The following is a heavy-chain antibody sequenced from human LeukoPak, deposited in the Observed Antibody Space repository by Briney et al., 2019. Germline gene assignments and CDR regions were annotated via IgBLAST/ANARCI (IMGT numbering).Heavy chain of an antibody. J-gene: IGHJ3*02. CDR1: GFTFSSYS. Sequence: KPGGSLRLSCAASGFTFSSYSMNWVRQAPGKGLEWVSSISSSSSYIYYADSVKGRFTISRDNAKNSLYLQMNSLRAEDTAVYYCAKKYSSSPSGAFDIWGQGTMVTVSS. V-gene: IGHV3-21*01. CDR2: ISSSSSYI. CDR3: AKKYSSSPSGAFDI. D-gene: IGHD6-6*01.